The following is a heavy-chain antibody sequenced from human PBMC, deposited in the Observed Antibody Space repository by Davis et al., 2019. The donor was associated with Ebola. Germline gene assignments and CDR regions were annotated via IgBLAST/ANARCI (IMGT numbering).Heavy chain of an antibody. D-gene: IGHD3-16*02. Sequence: SVKVSCKASGGTFSSYAISWVRQAPGQGLEWMGGIIPIFGTANYAQKFQGRVAITADELTSTTYMGLSSLRSEDTAVYYCARSWMITFGGVINYFDYWGQGTLVTVSS. J-gene: IGHJ4*02. V-gene: IGHV1-69*13. CDR2: IIPIFGTA. CDR1: GGTFSSYA. CDR3: ARSWMITFGGVINYFDY.